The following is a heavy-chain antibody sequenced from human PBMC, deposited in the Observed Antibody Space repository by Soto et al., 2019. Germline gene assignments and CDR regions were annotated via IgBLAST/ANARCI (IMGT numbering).Heavy chain of an antibody. CDR3: VRGGGFLDY. CDR1: GYSFTTYW. CDR2: IYPGDSDT. V-gene: IGHV5-51*01. D-gene: IGHD5-12*01. J-gene: IGHJ4*02. Sequence: GASLKISCQGSGYSFTTYWIGWVRQMPGKGLEWMGIIYPGDSDTRNSPSFQGQVTISADKSINTAYLKWGSLKASDTAMYYCVRGGGFLDYWGQGTLVTVSS.